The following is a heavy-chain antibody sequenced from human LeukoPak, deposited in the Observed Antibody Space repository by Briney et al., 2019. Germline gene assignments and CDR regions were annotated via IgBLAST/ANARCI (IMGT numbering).Heavy chain of an antibody. D-gene: IGHD3-10*01. CDR2: IYHSGST. CDR3: ARAHIGGELPYDTRPADFDY. Sequence: PSETLSLTCTVSGYSISSGYYWGWIRQPPGKGLEWIGSIYHSGSTYYNPSLKSRVTISVDTSKNQFSLKLSSVTAADTAVYYCARAHIGGELPYDTRPADFDYWGQGTLVTVSS. V-gene: IGHV4-38-2*02. J-gene: IGHJ4*02. CDR1: GYSISSGYY.